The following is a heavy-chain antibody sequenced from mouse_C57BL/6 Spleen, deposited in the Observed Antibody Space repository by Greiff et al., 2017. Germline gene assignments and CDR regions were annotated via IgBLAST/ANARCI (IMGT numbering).Heavy chain of an antibody. Sequence: EVKLMESGGGLVQPGGSLKLSCAASGFTFSDYYMYWVRQTPEKRLEWVAYISNGGGSTYSPDAVKGRFTISRDNAKNTLYLQMSRLKSEDTAMYYCARDWLTGVFAYWGQGTLVTVSA. CDR2: ISNGGGST. CDR3: ARDWLTGVFAY. J-gene: IGHJ3*01. V-gene: IGHV5-12*01. CDR1: GFTFSDYY. D-gene: IGHD4-1*01.